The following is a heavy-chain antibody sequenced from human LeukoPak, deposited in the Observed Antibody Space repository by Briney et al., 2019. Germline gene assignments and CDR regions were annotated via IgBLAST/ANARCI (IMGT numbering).Heavy chain of an antibody. CDR1: GXSISSSSYY. CDR2: LYYSGST. D-gene: IGHD3-10*01. CDR3: ARHHFTGITDAFDI. J-gene: IGHJ3*02. Sequence: SETLSLTCTVSGXSISSSSYYWGWIRQPPGKGLEWIGSLYYSGSTYYNPSLKSRVTISVDTSKNQFSLKLTSVTATDTAVFYCARHHFTGITDAFDIWGQGTMVTVSS. V-gene: IGHV4-39*01.